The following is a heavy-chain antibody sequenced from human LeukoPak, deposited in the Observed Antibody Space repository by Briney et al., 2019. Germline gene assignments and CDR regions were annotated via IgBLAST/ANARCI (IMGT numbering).Heavy chain of an antibody. J-gene: IGHJ5*02. D-gene: IGHD3-10*01. CDR1: GFTIMNYV. V-gene: IGHV3-23*01. CDR2: ESGSRHTT. CDR3: ATDWTLRGVPTFFDP. Sequence: HPGGSLRLSCEVSGFTIMNYVMTWVRQAPGKGPEWVASESGSRHTTYYSDSVRGRFAISRDNSKNTLFLQMNSLRVEDTAVYYCATDWTLRGVPTFFDPWGQGTLVSVSS.